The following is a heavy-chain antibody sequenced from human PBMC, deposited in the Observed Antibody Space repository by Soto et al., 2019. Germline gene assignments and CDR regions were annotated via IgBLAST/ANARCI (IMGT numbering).Heavy chain of an antibody. CDR2: ISYDGSNK. CDR3: AMSASTDYYYYGMDV. Sequence: GGSLRLSCAASGFTFSSYAMHWVRQAPGKGLEWVAVISYDGSNKYYADSVKGRFTISRDNSKNTLYLQMNSLRAEDTALYYCAMSASTDYYYYGMDVWGQGTTVTVSS. V-gene: IGHV3-30-3*01. J-gene: IGHJ6*02. D-gene: IGHD2-2*01. CDR1: GFTFSSYA.